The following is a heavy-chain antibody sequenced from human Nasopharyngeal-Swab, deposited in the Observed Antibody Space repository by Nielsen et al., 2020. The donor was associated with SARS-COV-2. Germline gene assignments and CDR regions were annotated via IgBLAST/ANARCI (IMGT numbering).Heavy chain of an antibody. V-gene: IGHV4-34*01. D-gene: IGHD1-7*01. CDR2: INHSGST. Sequence: RDAPGKGLEWIGEINHSGSTDYNPSLKRRVTISVDTSKNQFSLMLSSVTAADKAVYYCARGEGITGTTPGAFDIWGQGTMVTVSS. J-gene: IGHJ3*02. CDR3: ARGEGITGTTPGAFDI.